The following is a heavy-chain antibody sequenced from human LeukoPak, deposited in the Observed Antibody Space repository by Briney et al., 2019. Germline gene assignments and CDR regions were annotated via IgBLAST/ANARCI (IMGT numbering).Heavy chain of an antibody. CDR1: GFTVSSNY. D-gene: IGHD1-1*01. CDR2: IYSGGST. Sequence: GGSLRLSCAASGFTVSSNYMSWVRQAPGKGLEWVSVIYSGGSTYYADSVKGRFTISRDNSENTLYLQMNSLRAEDTAVYYCARDSTGTYYFDYWGQGTLVTVSS. CDR3: ARDSTGTYYFDY. V-gene: IGHV3-66*02. J-gene: IGHJ4*02.